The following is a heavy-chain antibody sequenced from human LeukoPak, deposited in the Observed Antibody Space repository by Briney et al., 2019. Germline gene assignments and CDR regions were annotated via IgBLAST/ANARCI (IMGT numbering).Heavy chain of an antibody. CDR1: GFIFNSYG. CDR3: VKGGGPRGFDY. D-gene: IGHD3-10*01. J-gene: IGHJ4*02. CDR2: ISYDGSNQ. V-gene: IGHV3-30*18. Sequence: PGRSLRLSCAASGFIFNSYGMQWVRQAPGKGLEWVAVISYDGSNQYFADAVKGRFTISRDNAKNTLYLQMNSLRAEDTAIYYCVKGGGPRGFDYWGQGILVTVSS.